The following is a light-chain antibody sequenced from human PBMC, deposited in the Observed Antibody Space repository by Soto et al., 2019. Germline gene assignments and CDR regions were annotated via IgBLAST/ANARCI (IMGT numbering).Light chain of an antibody. V-gene: IGKV2-28*01. J-gene: IGKJ3*01. CDR2: LGS. Sequence: DIVMTQSPLSLPVTPGEPASIACRSRQSLLHSNGYNYLDWYLQKPGQSPQLLIYLGSNRASGVPDSFSGSVSCTDFTLKISRVDAEDVGVYYCMQSLQLPRTFGPGTKVDIK. CDR3: MQSLQLPRT. CDR1: QSLLHSNGYNY.